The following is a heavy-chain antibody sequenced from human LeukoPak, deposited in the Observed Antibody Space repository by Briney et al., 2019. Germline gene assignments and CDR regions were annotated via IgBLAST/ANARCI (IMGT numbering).Heavy chain of an antibody. J-gene: IGHJ4*02. CDR1: GYTFTSYY. CDR3: ARVAWEGSYCGGDCYPFDY. V-gene: IGHV1-46*01. CDR2: INPSGGST. D-gene: IGHD2-21*02. Sequence: ASVKVSCKASGYTFTSYYMHWVRQAPGQGLEGMGIINPSGGSTSYAQKFQGRVTMTRDTSTSTVYMELSSLRSEDTAVYYCARVAWEGSYCGGDCYPFDYWGQGTLVTVSS.